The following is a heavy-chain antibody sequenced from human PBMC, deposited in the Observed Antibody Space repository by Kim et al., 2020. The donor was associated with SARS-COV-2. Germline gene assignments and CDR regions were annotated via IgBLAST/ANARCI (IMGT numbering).Heavy chain of an antibody. CDR3: ARQLRGPHYDFWSGYYTGSWFDP. Sequence: SETLSLTCTVSGGSISSSSYYWGWIRQPPGKGLEWIGSIYYSGSTYYNPSLKSRVTISVDTSKNQFSLKLSSVTAADTAVYYCARQLRGPHYDFWSGYYTGSWFDPWGQGTLVTVSS. V-gene: IGHV4-39*01. D-gene: IGHD3-3*01. J-gene: IGHJ5*02. CDR1: GGSISSSSYY. CDR2: IYYSGST.